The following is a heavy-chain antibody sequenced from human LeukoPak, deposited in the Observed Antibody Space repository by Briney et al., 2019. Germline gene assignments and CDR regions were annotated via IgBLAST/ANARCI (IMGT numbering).Heavy chain of an antibody. D-gene: IGHD3-10*01. CDR2: INHSGST. CDR1: GGSSSGYY. CDR3: ARRPGSYYITTYYYYYMDV. Sequence: SETLSLTCAVYGGSSSGYYWSWIRQPPGKGLEWIGEINHSGSTNYNPSLKSRVTISVDTSKNQFSLKLTSVTAADTAVYYCARRPGSYYITTYYYYYMDVWGKGTTVTISS. J-gene: IGHJ6*03. V-gene: IGHV4-34*01.